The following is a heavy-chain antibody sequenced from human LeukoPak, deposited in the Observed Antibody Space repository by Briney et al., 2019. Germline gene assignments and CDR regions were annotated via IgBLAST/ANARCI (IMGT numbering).Heavy chain of an antibody. CDR1: GFTFSSHA. Sequence: GGSLRLSCGASGFTFSSHAMTWVRQAPGKGLEWVSAISISGDTTYYADAVKGRFTISRDNSKNTVYLQMNSLRAEDTAVYYCAKVRSGYSYGNNWFDPWGQGTLVTVSS. D-gene: IGHD5-18*01. V-gene: IGHV3-23*01. J-gene: IGHJ5*02. CDR2: ISISGDTT. CDR3: AKVRSGYSYGNNWFDP.